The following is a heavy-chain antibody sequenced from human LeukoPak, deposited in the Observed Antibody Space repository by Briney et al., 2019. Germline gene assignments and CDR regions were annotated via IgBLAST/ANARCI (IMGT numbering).Heavy chain of an antibody. CDR1: GGSISSSSYY. CDR3: ARRGVPDYYDSSGLYFQH. V-gene: IGHV4-39*01. Sequence: SETLSLTCTVSGGSISSSSYYWGWIRQPPGKGLEWIVSIYYSGSTYYNPSLKSRVTISVDTSKNQFSLKLSSVTAADTAVYYCARRGVPDYYDSSGLYFQHWGQGTLVTVSS. CDR2: IYYSGST. D-gene: IGHD3-22*01. J-gene: IGHJ1*01.